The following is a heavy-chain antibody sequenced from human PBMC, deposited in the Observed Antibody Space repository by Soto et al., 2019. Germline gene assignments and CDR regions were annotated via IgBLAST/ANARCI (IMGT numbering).Heavy chain of an antibody. J-gene: IGHJ3*02. Sequence: QVQLVESGGGVVQPGRSLRLSCAASGFTFSSYGMHWVRQAPGKGLEWVAVISYDGSNKYYADSVKGRFTISRDNSKNALYLQMNSLRAEDTAVYYCARVGSSWAFDIWGQGTMVTVSS. V-gene: IGHV3-33*01. D-gene: IGHD6-6*01. CDR2: ISYDGSNK. CDR1: GFTFSSYG. CDR3: ARVGSSWAFDI.